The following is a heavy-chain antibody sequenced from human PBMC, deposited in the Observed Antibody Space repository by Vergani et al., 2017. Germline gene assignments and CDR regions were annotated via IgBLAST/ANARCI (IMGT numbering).Heavy chain of an antibody. CDR2: ISWNSGSI. CDR1: GFTFDDYA. J-gene: IGHJ5*02. V-gene: IGHV3-9*01. Sequence: EVQLLESGGGLVQPGGSLRLSCAASGFTFDDYAMHWVRQAPGKGLEWVSGISWNSGSIGYADAVKGRFTISRDNAKNSLYLQMNSLRAEDTAVYYCAKLGIVVVPAAIRFDPWGQGTLVTVSS. D-gene: IGHD2-2*01. CDR3: AKLGIVVVPAAIRFDP.